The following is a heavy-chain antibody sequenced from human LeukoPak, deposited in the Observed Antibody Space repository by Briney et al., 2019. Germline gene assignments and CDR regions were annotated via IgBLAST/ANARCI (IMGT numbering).Heavy chain of an antibody. Sequence: PGGSLRLSCAASGFTFSSYAMSWVRQAPGKGLEWVSAISCSGGSKYYADSVKGRFTISRDNSKNTLYLQMNSLRAEDTAVYYCASQNYYDSSGYYYPFGYWGQGTLVTVPS. CDR3: ASQNYYDSSGYYYPFGY. CDR2: ISCSGGSK. V-gene: IGHV3-23*01. J-gene: IGHJ4*02. CDR1: GFTFSSYA. D-gene: IGHD3-22*01.